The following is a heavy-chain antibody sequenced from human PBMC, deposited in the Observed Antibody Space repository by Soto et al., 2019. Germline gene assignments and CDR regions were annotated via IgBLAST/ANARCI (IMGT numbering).Heavy chain of an antibody. J-gene: IGHJ6*02. CDR2: IYHSGST. CDR3: ARVPDV. CDR1: GGSIGSGEHY. V-gene: IGHV4-30-2*01. Sequence: SETLSLTCTVSGGSIGSGEHYWTWIRQPPGKGLEWIGYIYHSGSTYYNPSLKSRVTISVDRSKNQFSLKLSSVTAADTAVYYCARVPDVWGQGTTVTVSS.